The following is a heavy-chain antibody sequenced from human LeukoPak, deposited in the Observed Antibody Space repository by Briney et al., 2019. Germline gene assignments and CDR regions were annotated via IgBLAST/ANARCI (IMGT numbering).Heavy chain of an antibody. CDR3: ARDLKLTVVTPWYYYMDV. J-gene: IGHJ6*03. Sequence: ASVKVSCKASGYTFTGYYMHWVRQAPGQGLEWMGWINPNSGGTNYAQKFQGRVTMTRDTSIRTAYMELSRLRSDDTAVYYCARDLKLTVVTPWYYYMDVWGKGTTVTVSS. CDR2: INPNSGGT. CDR1: GYTFTGYY. D-gene: IGHD4-23*01. V-gene: IGHV1-2*02.